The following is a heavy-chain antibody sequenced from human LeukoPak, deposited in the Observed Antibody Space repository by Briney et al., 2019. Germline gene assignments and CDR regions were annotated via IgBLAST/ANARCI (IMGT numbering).Heavy chain of an antibody. J-gene: IGHJ4*02. CDR3: ARGSGMTTVTVAHDY. D-gene: IGHD4-17*01. Sequence: ASVKVSCKASGYTFTGYCMHWVRQAPGQGLEWMGWINPNSGGTNYAQKFQGRVTMTRDTSISTAYMELSRLRSDDTAVYYRARGSGMTTVTVAHDYWGQGTLVTVSS. V-gene: IGHV1-2*02. CDR1: GYTFTGYC. CDR2: INPNSGGT.